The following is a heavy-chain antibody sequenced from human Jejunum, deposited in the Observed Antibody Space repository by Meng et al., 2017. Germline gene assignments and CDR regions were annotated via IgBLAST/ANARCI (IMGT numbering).Heavy chain of an antibody. CDR3: ARNKTQGFFDI. CDR1: GGSITSTTNY. V-gene: IGHV4-39*01. CDR2: IYYSGST. D-gene: IGHD1/OR15-1a*01. J-gene: IGHJ4*02. Sequence: QLQLQESGSGLVKPSETLSLTCTVSGGSITSTTNYWGWIRQPPGKALEWIGSIYYSGSTHYNPSLKSRVIVSIDTSKDQFSLTLTSAAAADTAMYYCARNKTQGFFDIWGQGTLVTVSS.